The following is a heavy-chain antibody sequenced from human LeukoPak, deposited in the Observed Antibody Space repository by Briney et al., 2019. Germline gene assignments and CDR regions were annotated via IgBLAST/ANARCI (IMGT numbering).Heavy chain of an antibody. V-gene: IGHV3-23*01. J-gene: IGHJ6*02. CDR3: AKDIPRMDV. CDR1: GFTFKNYA. Sequence: GGSLRLSCAASGFTFKNYAMNWVRQSPGQGLEWVSTISGDAVTSWYADSVKGRFTVSRDNSKNTLYLQMNSLRAEDTAVYYCAKDIPRMDVWGQGTTVTVSS. CDR2: ISGDAVTS.